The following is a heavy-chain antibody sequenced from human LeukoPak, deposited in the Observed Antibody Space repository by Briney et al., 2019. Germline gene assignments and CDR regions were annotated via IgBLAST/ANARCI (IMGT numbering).Heavy chain of an antibody. J-gene: IGHJ4*02. CDR3: ARDVGFTQTRAAAGTDFDY. D-gene: IGHD6-13*01. CDR1: GYTFTSYY. V-gene: IGHV1-46*01. Sequence: GASVKVSCKASGYTFTSYYMHWVRQAPGQGLEWMGIINPSGGSTSYAQKFQGRVTMTRDTSTSTVYMELSSLRSEDTAVYYCARDVGFTQTRAAAGTDFDYWGQGTLVTVSS. CDR2: INPSGGST.